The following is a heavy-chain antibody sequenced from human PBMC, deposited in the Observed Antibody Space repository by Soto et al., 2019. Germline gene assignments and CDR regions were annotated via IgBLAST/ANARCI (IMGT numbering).Heavy chain of an antibody. CDR2: ISVSGGNT. CDR1: GFTFSSCA. D-gene: IGHD3-3*01. Sequence: EVQLLESGGGLVQPGGSRRLSCAASGFTFSSCAMGWVRQAPGKGLEWVSFISVSGGNTYYADSVKGRFTISRDNSQSTLYLQMDSLRAEDTAVYYCAKDTVWSGFILDYWGQGTLVTVS. J-gene: IGHJ4*02. V-gene: IGHV3-23*01. CDR3: AKDTVWSGFILDY.